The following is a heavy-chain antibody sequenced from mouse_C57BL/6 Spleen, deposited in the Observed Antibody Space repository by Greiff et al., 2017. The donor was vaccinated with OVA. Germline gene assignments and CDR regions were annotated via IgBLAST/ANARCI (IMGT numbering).Heavy chain of an antibody. CDR2: FSSGGDYI. CDR1: GFTFSSYA. Sequence: EVMLVESGEGLVKPGGSLKLSCAASGFTFSSYAMSWVRQTPEKRLEWVAYFSSGGDYIYYADTVKGRFTISRDNARNTLYLQLSSLKSEDTAVYYCTRVYDYPIDYWGQGTTLTVSS. D-gene: IGHD2-4*01. CDR3: TRVYDYPIDY. J-gene: IGHJ2*01. V-gene: IGHV5-9-1*02.